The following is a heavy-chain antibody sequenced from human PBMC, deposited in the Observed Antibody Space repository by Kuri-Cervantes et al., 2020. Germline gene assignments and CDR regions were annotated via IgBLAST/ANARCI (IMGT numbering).Heavy chain of an antibody. Sequence: ASVKVSCKASGYSFTSYGISWVRQAPGQGLEWMGWISGYNGDTHYAQKLQGRVTMTTDTSTSTAYMELRSLRSDDTAVYYCARDQVRFLDWLLAFEYWGQGTLVTVSS. CDR2: ISGYNGDT. D-gene: IGHD3-3*01. J-gene: IGHJ4*02. V-gene: IGHV1-18*01. CDR3: ARDQVRFLDWLLAFEY. CDR1: GYSFTSYG.